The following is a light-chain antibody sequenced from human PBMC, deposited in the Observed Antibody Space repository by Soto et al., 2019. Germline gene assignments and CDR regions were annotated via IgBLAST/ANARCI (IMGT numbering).Light chain of an antibody. CDR2: EVS. CDR1: SGDVGNYDL. J-gene: IGLJ3*02. CDR3: CSYAGNGAWV. Sequence: QLVLTQPASVSGSPGQSITISCSGSSGDVGNYDLVSWYQQIPGKAPQLMIFEVSRRPSRVSDRFSGSKSGNTASLTISGLQAEDEGDCYCCSYAGNGAWVFGGGTKVTVL. V-gene: IGLV2-23*02.